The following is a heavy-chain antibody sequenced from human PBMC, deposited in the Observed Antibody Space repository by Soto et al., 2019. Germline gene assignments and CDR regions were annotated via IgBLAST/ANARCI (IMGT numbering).Heavy chain of an antibody. CDR2: ISGSGGST. CDR3: AKDRQLWVRMNWFDP. Sequence: EVQLLESGGGLVQPGGSLRLSCAASGFTFSSYAMSWVRQAPGKGLEWVSAISGSGGSTYYADSVKGRFTISRDNSKNTLYLQMNGLTADDTAVYYCAKDRQLWVRMNWFDPWGQGTLVTVSS. V-gene: IGHV3-23*01. CDR1: GFTFSSYA. D-gene: IGHD6-6*01. J-gene: IGHJ5*02.